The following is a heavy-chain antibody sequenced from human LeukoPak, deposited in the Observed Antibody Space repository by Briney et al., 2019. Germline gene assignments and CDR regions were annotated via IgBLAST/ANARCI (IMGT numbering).Heavy chain of an antibody. Sequence: PSETLSLTCAVSGGSVSSSSYYWGWIRQPPGKGLEWIGSIYYSGSTYYNPSLKSRVTVSVDTSKNQFSLKLSSVTAADTAVYYCASTPSGSYWHDDAFAFWGRGTMVTVSS. D-gene: IGHD1-26*01. J-gene: IGHJ3*01. CDR2: IYYSGST. CDR1: GGSVSSSSYY. CDR3: ASTPSGSYWHDDAFAF. V-gene: IGHV4-39*01.